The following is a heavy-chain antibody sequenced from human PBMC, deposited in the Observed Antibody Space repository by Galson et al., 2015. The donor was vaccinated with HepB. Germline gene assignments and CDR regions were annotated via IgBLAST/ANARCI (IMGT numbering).Heavy chain of an antibody. D-gene: IGHD3-22*01. CDR3: VYDSSGYYDRYAFDI. V-gene: IGHV3-33*01. J-gene: IGHJ3*02. CDR2: IWYDGSNK. CDR1: GFTFSSYG. Sequence: SLRLSCAASGFTFSSYGMHWVRQAPGRGLEWVAVIWYDGSNKYYADSVKGRFTISRDNSKNTLYLQMNSLRAEDTAVYYCVYDSSGYYDRYAFDIWGQGTMVTVSS.